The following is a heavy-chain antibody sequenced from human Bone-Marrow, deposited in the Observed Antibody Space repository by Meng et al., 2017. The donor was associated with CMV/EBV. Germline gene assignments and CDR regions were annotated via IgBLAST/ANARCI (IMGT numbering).Heavy chain of an antibody. CDR2: IYYSGST. D-gene: IGHD3-3*01. Sequence: SETLPLTCTVSGGSISSSSYYWGWIRQPPGKGLEWIGSIYYSGSTYYNPSLKSRVTISVDTSKNQFSLKLSSVTAADTAVYYCARHGITIFGVGYYYYGMDVWGQGTTVTVSS. CDR3: ARHGITIFGVGYYYYGMDV. V-gene: IGHV4-39*01. J-gene: IGHJ6*02. CDR1: GGSISSSSYY.